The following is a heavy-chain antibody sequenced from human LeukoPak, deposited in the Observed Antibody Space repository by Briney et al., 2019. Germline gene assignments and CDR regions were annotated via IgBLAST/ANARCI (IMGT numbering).Heavy chain of an antibody. V-gene: IGHV3-30*02. J-gene: IGHJ5*02. Sequence: PGGSLRLFCAASGFTFSSYGMHWVRQATGKGLEWVAFIRYDGSNKYYADSVKGRFTISRDNSKNTLYLQMNSLRAEDTAVYYCAKAPVAGPNWFDPWGQGTLVTVSS. CDR2: IRYDGSNK. D-gene: IGHD6-19*01. CDR1: GFTFSSYG. CDR3: AKAPVAGPNWFDP.